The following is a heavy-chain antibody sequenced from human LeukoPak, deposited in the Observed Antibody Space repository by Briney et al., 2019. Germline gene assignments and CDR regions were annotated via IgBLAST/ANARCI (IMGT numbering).Heavy chain of an antibody. Sequence: ASVKVSCKASGYTFTSYGISWVRQAPGQGLEWMGWISAYNGNTNYAQKLQGRVTMTIDTSTSTAYMELRSLRSDDTAVYNCARDRDLRLWFGELLGNYFDYWGQGTLVTVSS. J-gene: IGHJ4*02. V-gene: IGHV1-18*04. CDR2: ISAYNGNT. CDR1: GYTFTSYG. CDR3: ARDRDLRLWFGELLGNYFDY. D-gene: IGHD3-10*01.